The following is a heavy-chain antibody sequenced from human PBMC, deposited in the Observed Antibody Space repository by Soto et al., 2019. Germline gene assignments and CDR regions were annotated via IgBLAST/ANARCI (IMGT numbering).Heavy chain of an antibody. Sequence: GGSLRLSFAASGFTFSSYGMHWVRQAPGKGLEWVAVIWYDGSNKYYADSVKGRFTISRDNSKNTLYLQMNSLRAEDTAVYYCARGTGIAVSGTWFDPWGQGTLVTVSS. J-gene: IGHJ5*02. CDR1: GFTFSSYG. CDR3: ARGTGIAVSGTWFDP. CDR2: IWYDGSNK. V-gene: IGHV3-33*01. D-gene: IGHD6-19*01.